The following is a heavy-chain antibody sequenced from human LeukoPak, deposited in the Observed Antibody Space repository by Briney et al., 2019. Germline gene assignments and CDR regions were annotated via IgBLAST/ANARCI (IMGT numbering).Heavy chain of an antibody. V-gene: IGHV3-11*04. CDR1: GFTFSDYY. J-gene: IGHJ3*02. CDR2: ISSSGSTI. D-gene: IGHD6-13*01. CDR3: ARRVAAAGRYAFDI. Sequence: GSLRLSCAASGFTFSDYYMSWIRQAPGKGLEWVSYISSSGSTIYYADSVKGRFTISRDNAKNSLYLQMNSLRAEDTAVYYCARRVAAAGRYAFDIWGQGTMVTVSS.